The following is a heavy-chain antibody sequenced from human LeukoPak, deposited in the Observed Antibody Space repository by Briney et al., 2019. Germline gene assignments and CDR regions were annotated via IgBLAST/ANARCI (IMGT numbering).Heavy chain of an antibody. V-gene: IGHV3-23*01. CDR1: GFTFSNYA. CDR3: ANRSCGTNGCPYYFYY. Sequence: PGGSLRLSCIASGFTFSNYAMSWVRQAPGKGLEWVSGITISGKTAYYADPEKGRFTIARDNFKNTLYLQMNSLSVEDTAVFYCANRSCGTNGCPYYFYYWGQGTLVTVSS. D-gene: IGHD2-8*01. CDR2: ITISGKTA. J-gene: IGHJ4*02.